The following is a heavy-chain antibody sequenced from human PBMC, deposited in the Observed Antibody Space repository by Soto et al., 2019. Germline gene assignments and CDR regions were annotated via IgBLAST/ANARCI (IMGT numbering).Heavy chain of an antibody. CDR1: GASISYGGFS. D-gene: IGHD5-12*01. J-gene: IGHJ4*02. V-gene: IGHV4-30-2*06. CDR2: ISHLENT. Sequence: SETLSLTCTVSGASISYGGFSWSWIRQSPGKGLEWIGYISHLENTYLHPSFKSRLTMSIGRTRNQFSLKLSSVTAADMAVYYCARGGGYDSFDYWGQGVLVTVSS. CDR3: ARGGGYDSFDY.